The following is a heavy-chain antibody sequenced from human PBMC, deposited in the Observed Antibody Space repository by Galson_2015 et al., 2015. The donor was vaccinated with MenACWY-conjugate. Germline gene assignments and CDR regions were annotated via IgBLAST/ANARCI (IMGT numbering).Heavy chain of an antibody. CDR3: AKTRGASFDFDS. D-gene: IGHD1-26*01. Sequence: LRLSCAASGFVFITYWMHWVRQAPGKGLEWVSRINPGGSSTTYADSVKDRFTISSANAKNTLYLHMNSLRPEDTAVFYCAKTRGASFDFDSWGQGTLVTVSS. V-gene: IGHV3-74*01. CDR2: INPGGSST. J-gene: IGHJ4*02. CDR1: GFVFITYW.